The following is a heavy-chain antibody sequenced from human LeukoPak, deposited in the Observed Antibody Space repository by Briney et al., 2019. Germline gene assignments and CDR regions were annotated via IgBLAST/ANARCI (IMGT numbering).Heavy chain of an antibody. J-gene: IGHJ4*02. CDR3: ARGRDEDYYGSGSSLSD. CDR1: GYSFTSYW. Sequence: PGESLKISCKGSGYSFTSYWIGWVRQMPGKGLEWMGIIYPGDSDTRYSPSFQGQVTISADKSISTAYLQWSSLKASDTAMYYCARGRDEDYYGSGSSLSDWGQGTLVTVSS. D-gene: IGHD3-10*01. V-gene: IGHV5-51*01. CDR2: IYPGDSDT.